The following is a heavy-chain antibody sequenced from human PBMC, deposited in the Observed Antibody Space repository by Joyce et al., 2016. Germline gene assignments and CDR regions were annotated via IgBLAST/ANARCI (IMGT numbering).Heavy chain of an antibody. J-gene: IGHJ2*01. V-gene: IGHV4-4*02. CDR1: GDSITRNHW. CDR2: VYHSGST. CDR3: ARVYYYDSSGYSRDYWYFDS. D-gene: IGHD3-22*01. Sequence: QVQLQESGPGLVKPSGTLSLTCTVSGDSITRNHWWSWVRQSPGKGLEWIGEVYHSGSTCYNPSLKSRVTISVDSSKNQFSVRLSSVTAADTAVYYCARVYYYDSSGYSRDYWYFDSWGRGTLVTVSS.